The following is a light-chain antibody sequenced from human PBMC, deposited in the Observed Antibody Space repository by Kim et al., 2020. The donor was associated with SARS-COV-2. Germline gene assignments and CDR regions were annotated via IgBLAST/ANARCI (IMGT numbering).Light chain of an antibody. CDR1: QSINGH. V-gene: IGKV1-39*01. Sequence: DIQMTQSPSSLSASVGDRVTITCRASQSINGHLNWYQQKPGKAPKLLIYDASNLLSGVPSRISGSGSGTDFSLTISNLQPEDFATFTCQQSFTLRYTFGQGTKLEI. CDR2: DAS. CDR3: QQSFTLRYT. J-gene: IGKJ2*01.